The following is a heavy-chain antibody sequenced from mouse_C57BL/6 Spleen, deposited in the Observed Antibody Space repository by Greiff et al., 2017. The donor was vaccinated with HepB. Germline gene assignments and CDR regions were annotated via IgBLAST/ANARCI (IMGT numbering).Heavy chain of an antibody. CDR2: ISSGGSYT. CDR1: GFTFSSYG. CDR3: ARPSYYGSSYDY. V-gene: IGHV5-6*01. J-gene: IGHJ2*01. D-gene: IGHD1-1*01. Sequence: EVKLVESGGDLVKPGGSLKLSCAASGFTFSSYGMSWVRQTPDKRLEWVATISSGGSYTYYPDSVKGRFTISRDNAKNTLYLQMSSLKSEDTAMYYCARPSYYGSSYDYWGQGTTLTVSS.